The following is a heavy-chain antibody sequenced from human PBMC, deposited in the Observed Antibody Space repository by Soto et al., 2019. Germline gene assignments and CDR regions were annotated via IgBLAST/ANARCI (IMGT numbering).Heavy chain of an antibody. CDR1: GYTLTELS. D-gene: IGHD3-22*01. J-gene: IGHJ4*02. Sequence: ASVKVSCKVSGYTLTELSMHWVRQAPGKGLEWMGGFDPEDGETIYAQKFQGRVTMTEDTSTDTAYMELSSLRSEDTAVYYCATDPIYYDSSGYNYWGQGTLVTVSS. CDR3: ATDPIYYDSSGYNY. V-gene: IGHV1-24*01. CDR2: FDPEDGET.